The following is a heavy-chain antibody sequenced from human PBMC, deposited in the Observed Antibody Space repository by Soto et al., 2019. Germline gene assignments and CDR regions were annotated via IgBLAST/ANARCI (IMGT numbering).Heavy chain of an antibody. CDR1: GFSLSTSGVG. CDR2: IYWDDDK. V-gene: IGHV2-5*02. D-gene: IGHD2-2*01. CDR3: AHSGKRDCSSTSCGDANIVVVVAATTDAFDI. J-gene: IGHJ3*02. Sequence: QITLKESGTTLVKPTQTLTLTCTFSGFSLSTSGVGVGWIRQPPGKALEWLALIYWDDDKRYSPSLKSRLTIRQDTSKNQVVLKITSMDPVDTATYYCAHSGKRDCSSTSCGDANIVVVVAATTDAFDIWGQGTMVTVSS.